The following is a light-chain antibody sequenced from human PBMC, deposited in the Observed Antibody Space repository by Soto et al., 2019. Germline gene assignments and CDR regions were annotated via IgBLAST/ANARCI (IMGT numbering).Light chain of an antibody. CDR1: QTVNRN. CDR2: GAS. J-gene: IGKJ1*01. Sequence: EIVMTQSPASLSVSPGERATLSCRASQTVNRNLAWYQQKPGQAPRLLIYGASTRATGIPARFSGSGSGTEVTITISSLQSEDSAVYYCQQYNNWPPATFGQGTKVEIK. V-gene: IGKV3-15*01. CDR3: QQYNNWPPAT.